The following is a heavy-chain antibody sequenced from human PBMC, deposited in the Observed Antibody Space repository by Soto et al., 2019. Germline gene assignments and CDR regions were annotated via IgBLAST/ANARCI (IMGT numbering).Heavy chain of an antibody. CDR3: ARWAHYYESGGQAVFDY. J-gene: IGHJ4*02. D-gene: IGHD3-22*01. CDR1: GYSFTGYH. CDR2: INPYSGAT. V-gene: IGHV1-2*02. Sequence: ASVKVSCKASGYSFTGYHLYWVRQAPGQGLELMGWINPYSGATTYAQKFQGRVIMTRDYSIRTAYMDLTSLRSDDTAVYFCARWAHYYESGGQAVFDYWGQGTLVTVSS.